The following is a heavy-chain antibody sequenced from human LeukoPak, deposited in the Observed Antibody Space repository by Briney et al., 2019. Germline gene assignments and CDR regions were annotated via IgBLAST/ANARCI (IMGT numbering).Heavy chain of an antibody. CDR1: GGSFSGYY. CDR2: INHSGST. J-gene: IGHJ4*02. Sequence: SETLSLTCAVYGGSFSGYYWSWIRQPPGKGLEWIGEINHSGSTNYNPSLKSRVTISVDTFKNQFSLKLSSVTAADTAVYYCAFGAAAFDYWGQGTLVTVSS. D-gene: IGHD6-13*01. CDR3: AFGAAAFDY. V-gene: IGHV4-34*01.